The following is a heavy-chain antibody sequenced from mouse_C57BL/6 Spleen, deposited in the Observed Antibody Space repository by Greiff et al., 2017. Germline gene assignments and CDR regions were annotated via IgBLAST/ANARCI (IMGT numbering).Heavy chain of an antibody. V-gene: IGHV6-3*01. Sequence: EVKLMESGGGLVQPGGSMKLSCVASGFTFSNYWMNWVRQSPEKGLEWVAQIRLKSDNYVTHYAESVKGRFTISRDDSKSSVYLQMNNLRAEDTGIYYCTGRATMIRQRGYYFDYWGQGTTLTVSS. CDR2: IRLKSDNYVT. CDR3: TGRATMIRQRGYYFDY. D-gene: IGHD2-4*01. CDR1: GFTFSNYW. J-gene: IGHJ2*01.